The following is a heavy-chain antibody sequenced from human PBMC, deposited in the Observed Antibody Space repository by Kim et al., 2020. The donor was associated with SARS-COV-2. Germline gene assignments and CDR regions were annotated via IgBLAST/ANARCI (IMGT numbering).Heavy chain of an antibody. D-gene: IGHD6-13*01. CDR1: GYTFTSYG. CDR3: AREGSIAAAGTFVQGRAEIGYSYYYYGMDV. J-gene: IGHJ6*02. CDR2: ISAYNGNT. V-gene: IGHV1-18*04. Sequence: ASVKVSCKASGYTFTSYGISWVRQAPGQGLEWMGWISAYNGNTNYAQKLQGRVTMTTDTYTSTAYMELRSLRSDDTAVYYCAREGSIAAAGTFVQGRAEIGYSYYYYGMDVWGQGTTVTVSS.